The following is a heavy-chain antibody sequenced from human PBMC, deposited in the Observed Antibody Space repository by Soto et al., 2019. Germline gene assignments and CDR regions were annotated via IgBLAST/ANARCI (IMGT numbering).Heavy chain of an antibody. Sequence: ASGKVSGQASGYTFPSYVISWLLEAPVQGLEWMGWISAYNGNTNYAQKLQGRVTMTTDTSTSTAYMELRSLRSDDTAVYYCARDKEVDFWESQYGMDVWGQGTTVTVSS. D-gene: IGHD3-3*01. CDR1: GYTFPSYV. V-gene: IGHV1-18*04. J-gene: IGHJ6*02. CDR3: ARDKEVDFWESQYGMDV. CDR2: ISAYNGNT.